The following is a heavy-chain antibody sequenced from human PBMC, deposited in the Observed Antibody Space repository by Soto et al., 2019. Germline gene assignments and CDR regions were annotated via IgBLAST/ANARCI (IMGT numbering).Heavy chain of an antibody. CDR1: GYIFTSYD. J-gene: IGHJ6*02. Sequence: ASVKVSCKAAGYIFTSYDVNWVRQAPGQGLEWMGWMNPNSGNTGYVQKFQGRATMTRDTSISTAYMELSSLRSEDTAVYYCTRNPSYDTSGPLHYYYGMDIWGQGTTVTVSS. CDR3: TRNPSYDTSGPLHYYYGMDI. CDR2: MNPNSGNT. D-gene: IGHD3-22*01. V-gene: IGHV1-8*01.